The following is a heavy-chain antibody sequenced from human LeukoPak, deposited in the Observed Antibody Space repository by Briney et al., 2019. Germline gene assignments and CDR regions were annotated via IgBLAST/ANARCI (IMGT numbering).Heavy chain of an antibody. J-gene: IGHJ4*02. CDR1: GFTFSSYA. CDR2: ISGSGGST. V-gene: IGHV3-23*01. D-gene: IGHD3-10*01. CDR3: AKNVGRGVFYYFDY. Sequence: QTAGSLRLSCAASGFTFSSYAMSWVRQAPGKGLEWVSAISGSGGSTYYADSVKGRFTISRDNSKNTLYLQMNSLRAEDTAVYYCAKNVGRGVFYYFDYWGQGTLVTVSS.